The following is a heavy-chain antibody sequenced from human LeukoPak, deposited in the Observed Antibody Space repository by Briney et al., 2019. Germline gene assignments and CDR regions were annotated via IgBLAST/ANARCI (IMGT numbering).Heavy chain of an antibody. V-gene: IGHV3-13*01. J-gene: IGHJ4*02. CDR2: IGTAGDT. D-gene: IGHD1-1*01. Sequence: GGSLRLSCAASGFTFSDYDMHWVRQPTGKGLEWVAAIGTAGDTYYTGSVKGRFTISRENSKNSLYLQMNSLRAGDTAVYYCARVAKERVGGVYYFDYWGQGTLVTVSS. CDR3: ARVAKERVGGVYYFDY. CDR1: GFTFSDYD.